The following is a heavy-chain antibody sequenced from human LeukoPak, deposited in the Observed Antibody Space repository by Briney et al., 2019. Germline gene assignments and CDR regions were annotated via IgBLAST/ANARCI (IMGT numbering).Heavy chain of an antibody. CDR2: IYYSGST. D-gene: IGHD3-10*01. J-gene: IGHJ4*02. CDR1: GGSISSTSYY. CDR3: ARRLTVGYYYGSGSYSRFDY. Sequence: SSETLSLTCVVSGGSISSTSYYWGWIRQPPGKGLEWIGSIYYSGSTYYSPSLKNRVTISVDTSKNQFSLKLSPVTAADTAVYYCARRLTVGYYYGSGSYSRFDYWGQGTLVTVSS. V-gene: IGHV4-39*07.